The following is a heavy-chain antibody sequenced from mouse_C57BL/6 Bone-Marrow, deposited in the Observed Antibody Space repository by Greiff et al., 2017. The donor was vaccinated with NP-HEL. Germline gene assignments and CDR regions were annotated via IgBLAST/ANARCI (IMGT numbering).Heavy chain of an antibody. V-gene: IGHV3-6*01. CDR2: ISYDGSN. Sequence: EVQLQQSGPGLVKPSQSLSLTCSVTGYSITSGYYWNWIRQFPGNKLEWMGYISYDGSNNYNPSLKNRISITRDTSKNQFFLKLNSVTTEDTATYYCARLLRSMDYWGQGTSVTVSS. CDR1: GYSITSGYY. CDR3: ARLLRSMDY. D-gene: IGHD1-1*01. J-gene: IGHJ4*01.